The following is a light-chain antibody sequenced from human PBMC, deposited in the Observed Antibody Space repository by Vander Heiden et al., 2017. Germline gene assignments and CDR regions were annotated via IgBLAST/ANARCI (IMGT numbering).Light chain of an antibody. CDR1: QGIRND. J-gene: IGKJ4*01. V-gene: IGKV1-6*01. CDR3: RQYDNYPRT. CDR2: AAS. Sequence: AIQMTQSPSSLSASLGDRITITCRASQGIRNDLGWYQQKPGKAPKLLIYAASSLQSGVPSRFSGSGSGTDFTLTISSLQPEDFATYYCRQYDNYPRTFGGGTKVEIK.